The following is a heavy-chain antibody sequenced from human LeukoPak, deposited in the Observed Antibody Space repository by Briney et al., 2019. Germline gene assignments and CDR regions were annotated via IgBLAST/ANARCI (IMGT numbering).Heavy chain of an antibody. Sequence: SETLSLTCTVSGSSISSSSYYWGWIRQPPGKGLEWIGSIYYSGSTYYNPSLKSRVTISIDTSKSQFSLQLTSVTAADTAVYYCAIGHYYDSSGYYLNWFDPWGQGTLVTVSS. CDR1: GSSISSSSYY. J-gene: IGHJ5*02. CDR2: IYYSGST. V-gene: IGHV4-39*07. D-gene: IGHD3-22*01. CDR3: AIGHYYDSSGYYLNWFDP.